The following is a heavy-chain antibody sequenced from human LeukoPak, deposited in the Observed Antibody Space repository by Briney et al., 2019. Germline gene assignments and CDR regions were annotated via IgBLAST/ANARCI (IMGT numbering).Heavy chain of an antibody. J-gene: IGHJ5*02. CDR2: IGAYNGNT. V-gene: IGHV1-18*01. CDR1: GYTFTSYG. CDR3: ARVGGIGIYDYVWGSYRMFDP. Sequence: ASVKVSCKASGYTFTSYGISWVRQAPGQVLEWMGWIGAYNGNTNYAQKLQGRVTMTTDTSTSTAYMELRSLRSDDTAVYYCARVGGIGIYDYVWGSYRMFDPWGQGTLVTVSS. D-gene: IGHD3-16*02.